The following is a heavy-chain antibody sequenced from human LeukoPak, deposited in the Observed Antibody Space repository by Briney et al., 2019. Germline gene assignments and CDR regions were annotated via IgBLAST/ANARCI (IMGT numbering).Heavy chain of an antibody. CDR2: ISYDGSNK. J-gene: IGHJ4*02. CDR3: ARVAAGYSVNYFDY. Sequence: PGGSLRLSCAASGFMFSSDAMHWVRQAPGKGLEWVAVISYDGSNKYYADSVKGRFTISRDNVENSLYLQMNSLRDEDTAVYYCARVAAGYSVNYFDYWGQGTLVTVSS. V-gene: IGHV3-30-3*01. CDR1: GFMFSSDA. D-gene: IGHD4-23*01.